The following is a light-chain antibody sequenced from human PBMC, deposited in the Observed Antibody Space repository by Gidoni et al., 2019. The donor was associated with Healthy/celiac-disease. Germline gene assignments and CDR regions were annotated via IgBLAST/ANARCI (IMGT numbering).Light chain of an antibody. CDR1: SSDVGGYNY. Sequence: QSALTQPASVSVSPGQPITISCTGTSSDVGGYNYVAWYQQHPGKAPKLMIYDVSNRPSGVSNRFSGSKSGNTASLTISGRQAEDEADYYGSSYTSSSTLVVFGGGTKLTVL. CDR3: SSYTSSSTLVV. V-gene: IGLV2-14*01. J-gene: IGLJ2*01. CDR2: DVS.